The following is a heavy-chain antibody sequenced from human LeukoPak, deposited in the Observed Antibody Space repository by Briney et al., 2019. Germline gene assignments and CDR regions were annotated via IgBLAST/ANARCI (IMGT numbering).Heavy chain of an antibody. V-gene: IGHV3-23*01. Sequence: TGGSLRLSCAASGFTFSSYAMSWVRQAPGKGLEWVSATSGSGGSTYYADSVKGRFTISRDNSKNTLYLQMNSLRAEDTAVYYCAGHVLRFLEWLSTPFDYWGQGTLVTVSS. CDR1: GFTFSSYA. D-gene: IGHD3-3*01. J-gene: IGHJ4*02. CDR2: TSGSGGST. CDR3: AGHVLRFLEWLSTPFDY.